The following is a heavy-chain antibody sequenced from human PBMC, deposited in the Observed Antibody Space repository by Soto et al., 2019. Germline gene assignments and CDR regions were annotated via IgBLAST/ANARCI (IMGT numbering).Heavy chain of an antibody. J-gene: IGHJ4*02. CDR1: GFTLGSHS. CDR3: ARDFSYRYTIDY. D-gene: IGHD5-18*01. Sequence: QVHLVESGGGVVQPGRSLRLSCAASGFTLGSHSMHWVRQAPGEGLEWVAVISHDGSNAYYADFVKARFTVSRDNAQNTVYLQMNSLITEDTAIYHCARDFSYRYTIDYWGQGVLVTVSS. CDR2: ISHDGSNA. V-gene: IGHV3-30*04.